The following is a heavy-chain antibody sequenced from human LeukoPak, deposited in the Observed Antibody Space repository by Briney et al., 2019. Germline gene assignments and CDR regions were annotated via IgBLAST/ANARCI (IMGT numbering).Heavy chain of an antibody. CDR1: GGSFSGYY. CDR2: INHSGST. J-gene: IGHJ4*02. V-gene: IGHV4-34*01. D-gene: IGHD3-10*01. Sequence: PSETLSLTCAVYGGSFSGYYWSWIRQPPGKGLEWIGEINHSGSTNYNPSLKSRVTISVDTSKNQFSLKLSSVTAADTAVYYCARGRYYYGSGRRYHFDYWGQGTLVTVSS. CDR3: ARGRYYYGSGRRYHFDY.